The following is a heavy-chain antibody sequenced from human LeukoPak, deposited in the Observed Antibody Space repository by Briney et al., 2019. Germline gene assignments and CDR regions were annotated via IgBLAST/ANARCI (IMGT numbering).Heavy chain of an antibody. J-gene: IGHJ4*01. V-gene: IGHV3-48*04. CDR2: ISSTGSSA. CDR3: ARGGYIYGYELAY. Sequence: GGSLRLSCAASGFIFSTYNMNWVRQAPGKGLEWVSYISSTGSSAHYADSVKGRITISRDNAKNSLYLQLNSLRAEDTAVYYCARGGYIYGYELAYWGNGTLVTVS. D-gene: IGHD5-18*01. CDR1: GFIFSTYN.